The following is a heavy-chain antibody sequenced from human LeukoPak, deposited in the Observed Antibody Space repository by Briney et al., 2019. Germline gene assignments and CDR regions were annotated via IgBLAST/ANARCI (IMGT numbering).Heavy chain of an antibody. D-gene: IGHD1-26*01. CDR1: GFTFSSYG. V-gene: IGHV3-48*04. CDR2: ISSSGSTI. Sequence: PGGSLRLSCAASGFTFSSYGMNWVRQAPGKGLEWVSYISSSGSTIYYANSVKGRFTISRDNAKNSLYLQMNSLRAEDTAVYYCARDLFLGARTFDYWGQGTLVTVSS. J-gene: IGHJ4*02. CDR3: ARDLFLGARTFDY.